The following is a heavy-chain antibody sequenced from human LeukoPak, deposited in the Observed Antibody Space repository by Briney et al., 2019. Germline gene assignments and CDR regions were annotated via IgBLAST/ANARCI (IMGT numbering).Heavy chain of an antibody. CDR2: IYYSGST. Sequence: SQTLSLTCTVSGDSINSGDYYWSWIRQPPGNGLEWNVYIYYSGSTYYNPSLKSRVTISVDTSKNQFSLKLSSVTAADTAVYYCARDNGYGQLDSWGQGTLVTVSS. D-gene: IGHD2-15*01. CDR3: ARDNGYGQLDS. V-gene: IGHV4-30-4*01. CDR1: GDSINSGDYY. J-gene: IGHJ4*02.